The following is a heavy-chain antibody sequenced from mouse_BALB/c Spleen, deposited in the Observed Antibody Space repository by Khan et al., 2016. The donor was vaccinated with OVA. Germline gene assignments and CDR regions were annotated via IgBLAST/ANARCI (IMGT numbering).Heavy chain of an antibody. CDR1: GYSFTSYW. CDR2: IYPGNSDT. V-gene: IGHV1-5*01. J-gene: IGHJ3*01. CDR3: TRGGYSPFAY. D-gene: IGHD2-12*01. Sequence: VRLQQSGTVLARPGASVKMSCKASGYSFTSYWMYWVKQRPGQGLEWIGGIYPGNSDTDYNQKFKGKAKLTAGTSASTAYMELSSLTNEDSAVYYCTRGGYSPFAYWGQGTLVTVSA.